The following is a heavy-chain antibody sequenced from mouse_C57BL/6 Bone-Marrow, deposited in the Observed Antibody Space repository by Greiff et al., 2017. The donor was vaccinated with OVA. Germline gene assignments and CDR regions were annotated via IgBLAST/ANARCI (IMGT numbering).Heavy chain of an antibody. CDR1: GFTFSDYG. J-gene: IGHJ1*03. V-gene: IGHV5-17*01. CDR2: ISSGSSTI. CDR3: AKLTTVVENWYFDV. D-gene: IGHD1-1*01. Sequence: EVQGVESGGGLVKPGGSLKLSCAASGFTFSDYGMHWVRQAPEKGLEWVAYISSGSSTIYYADTVKGRFTISRDDAKNTLFLQMTSLRSEDTAMYYCAKLTTVVENWYFDVWGTGTTVTVSS.